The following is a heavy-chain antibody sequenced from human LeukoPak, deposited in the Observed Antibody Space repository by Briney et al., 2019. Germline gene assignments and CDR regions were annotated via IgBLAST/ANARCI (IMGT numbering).Heavy chain of an antibody. CDR2: IYYSGST. D-gene: IGHD3-22*01. J-gene: IGHJ3*02. Sequence: SETLSLTCTVSGGSIGSYYWSWIRQPPGKGLEWIGYIYYSGSTNYNPSLKSRVTISVDTSKNQFSLKLSSVTSADTAVYYCARYYYDNSGSIYAFDIWGQGTMVTVSS. CDR1: GGSIGSYY. V-gene: IGHV4-59*01. CDR3: ARYYYDNSGSIYAFDI.